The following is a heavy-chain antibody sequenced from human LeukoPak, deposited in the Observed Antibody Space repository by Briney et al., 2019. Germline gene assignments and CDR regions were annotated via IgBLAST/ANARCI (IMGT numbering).Heavy chain of an antibody. Sequence: GGSLRLSCAASGFTFSSYSMNWVRQAPGKGLEWVSSISSSSSYIYYADSVKGRFTISRDNAKNSLYLQMNSLRAEDTAVYYCARDGDSGYAMIDYWGQGTLVTVSS. CDR2: ISSSSSYI. D-gene: IGHD5-12*01. CDR1: GFTFSSYS. V-gene: IGHV3-21*01. J-gene: IGHJ4*02. CDR3: ARDGDSGYAMIDY.